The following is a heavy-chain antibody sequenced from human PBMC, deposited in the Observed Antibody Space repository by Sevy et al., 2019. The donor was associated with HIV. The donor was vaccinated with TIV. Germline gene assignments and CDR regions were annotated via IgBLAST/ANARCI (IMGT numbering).Heavy chain of an antibody. V-gene: IGHV4-59*08. J-gene: IGHJ4*02. CDR2: IYYNGHI. Sequence: SETLSLTCTVSGGSITSLYWNWIRQPPGKGLEWIANIYYNGHINYNPSLKSRVTLSLDTSKNRFSLRLSSVTAAGTAMYYCAGENAWGRGYSWGQGTLVTVSS. CDR3: AGENAWGRGYS. CDR1: GGSITSLY. D-gene: IGHD1-26*01.